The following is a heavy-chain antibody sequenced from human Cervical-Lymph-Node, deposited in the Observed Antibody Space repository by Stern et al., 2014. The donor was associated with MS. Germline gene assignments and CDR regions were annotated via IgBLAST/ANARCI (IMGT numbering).Heavy chain of an antibody. D-gene: IGHD5-18*01. J-gene: IGHJ4*02. V-gene: IGHV1-18*01. CDR2: ISAYNGNT. Sequence: VQLVQSGAEVKKPGASVKVSCKASGYTFTNYGISWVRQAPGQGLEWMGWISAYNGNTDYAQKLLGRVTMTTDTSTRTAYMELRSLRSDDTALYYFARDPLTAMGYYYFDYWGQGTLVTVSS. CDR1: GYTFTNYG. CDR3: ARDPLTAMGYYYFDY.